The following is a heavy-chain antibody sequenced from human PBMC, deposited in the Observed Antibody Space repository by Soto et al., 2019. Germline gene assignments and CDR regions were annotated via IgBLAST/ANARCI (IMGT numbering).Heavy chain of an antibody. CDR3: ARDRVLWFGEAPAFDI. D-gene: IGHD3-10*01. V-gene: IGHV3-21*01. Sequence: LRLSCAASGFTFSSYSMNWVRQAPGKGLEWVSSISSSSSYIYYADSVKGRFTISRDNAKNSLYLQMNSLRAEDTAVYYCARDRVLWFGEAPAFDIWGQGTMVTVSS. J-gene: IGHJ3*02. CDR1: GFTFSSYS. CDR2: ISSSSSYI.